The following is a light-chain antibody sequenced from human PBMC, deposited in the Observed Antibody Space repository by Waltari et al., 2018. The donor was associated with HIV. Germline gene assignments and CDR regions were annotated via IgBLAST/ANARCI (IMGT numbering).Light chain of an antibody. J-gene: IGKJ2*01. CDR2: QAS. CDR1: QGVNSW. V-gene: IGKV1-5*03. Sequence: DIQMTQSPSTLSASVGDRVTITCRASQGVNSWLAWFQQKPGKAPRLLIFQASALENGVPSRFSGSGSGREFTLTIRSLQPDDFATYYCQQYETYPYTFGQGTKVEI. CDR3: QQYETYPYT.